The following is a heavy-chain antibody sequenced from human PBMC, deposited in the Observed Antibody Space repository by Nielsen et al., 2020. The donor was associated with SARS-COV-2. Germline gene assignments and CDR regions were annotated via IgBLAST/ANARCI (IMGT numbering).Heavy chain of an antibody. CDR3: ARDDSSGRIRMGEYAFDI. CDR1: GFTFSSYS. D-gene: IGHD6-19*01. J-gene: IGHJ3*02. V-gene: IGHV3-21*01. Sequence: GGSLRLSCAASGFTFSSYSMNWVRQAPGKGLEWVSSISSSSSYIYYADSVKGRFTISRDNAKNSLYLQMNSLRAEDTAVYYCARDDSSGRIRMGEYAFDIWGQGTMVTVSS. CDR2: ISSSSSYI.